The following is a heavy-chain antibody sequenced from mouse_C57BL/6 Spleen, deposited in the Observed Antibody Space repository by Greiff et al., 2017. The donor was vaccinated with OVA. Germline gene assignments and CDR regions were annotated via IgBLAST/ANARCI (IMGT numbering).Heavy chain of an antibody. V-gene: IGHV1-62-2*01. CDR3: ARHDYYGSSYSYWYFDV. CDR1: GYTFTEYT. J-gene: IGHJ1*03. CDR2: FYPGSGSI. D-gene: IGHD1-1*01. Sequence: QVQLQQSGAELVKPGASMKLSCKASGYTFTEYTIHWVKQRSGQGLEWIGWFYPGSGSIKYNEKFKDKATLTADKSSSTVYMELSRLTSEDSAVYFCARHDYYGSSYSYWYFDVWGTGTTVTVSS.